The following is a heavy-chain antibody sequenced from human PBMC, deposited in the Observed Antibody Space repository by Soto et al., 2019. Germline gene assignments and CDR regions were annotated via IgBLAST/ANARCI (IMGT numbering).Heavy chain of an antibody. V-gene: IGHV1-46*01. Sequence: QVQLVQSGAEVKKPGASVKVSCKASGYTFTTYYMHWVRQAPGQRPEWMGIINPSGGSTTYPHKFHGRGTVTMDTSTSTVYMELGSLRTEDTSVYYCAREKLLGVGSYYGMDVWGQGTTVTVSS. CDR1: GYTFTTYY. CDR3: AREKLLGVGSYYGMDV. CDR2: INPSGGST. D-gene: IGHD2-8*02. J-gene: IGHJ6*02.